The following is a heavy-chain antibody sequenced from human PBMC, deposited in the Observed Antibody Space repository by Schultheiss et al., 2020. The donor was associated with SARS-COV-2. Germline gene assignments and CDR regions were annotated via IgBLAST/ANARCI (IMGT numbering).Heavy chain of an antibody. J-gene: IGHJ6*02. CDR3: ARDPHIYYGDYGLLDF. Sequence: ASVKVSCKASGGTFSSYGISWVRQAPGQGLEWMGWISTHNGDTKYVQKLQGRVTVTTDTSSSTVYMELRSLRSDDTAVYFCARDPHIYYGDYGLLDFWGQGTTVTVSS. CDR2: ISTHNGDT. D-gene: IGHD4-17*01. CDR1: GGTFSSYG. V-gene: IGHV1-18*01.